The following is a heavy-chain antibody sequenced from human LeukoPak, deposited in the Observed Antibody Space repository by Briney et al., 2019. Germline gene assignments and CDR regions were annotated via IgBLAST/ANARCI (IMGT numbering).Heavy chain of an antibody. CDR2: ISGSGGST. V-gene: IGHV3-23*01. J-gene: IGHJ4*02. Sequence: GSLRLSCAASGFTFSSYAMSWVHQAPGKGLEWDSAISGSGGSTYYADSVKGRFTISRDNSKNTLYLQMNSLRAEDTAVYYCAKDLEAPGAYYFDYWGQGTLVTVSS. CDR1: GFTFSSYA. CDR3: AKDLEAPGAYYFDY. D-gene: IGHD1-1*01.